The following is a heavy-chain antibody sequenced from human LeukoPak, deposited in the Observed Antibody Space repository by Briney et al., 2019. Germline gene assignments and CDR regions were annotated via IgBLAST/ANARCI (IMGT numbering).Heavy chain of an antibody. CDR3: ARPVAGSLGDAFDI. CDR2: INPNSGGT. V-gene: IGHV1-2*02. D-gene: IGHD6-19*01. J-gene: IGHJ3*02. CDR1: GYTFTGYY. Sequence: ASVKVSCKASGYTFTGYYMHWVRQAPGQGLEWMGWINPNSGGTNYAQKFQGRVTMTRDTSISTAYMELSRLRSEDTAVYYCARPVAGSLGDAFDIWGQGTMVTVSS.